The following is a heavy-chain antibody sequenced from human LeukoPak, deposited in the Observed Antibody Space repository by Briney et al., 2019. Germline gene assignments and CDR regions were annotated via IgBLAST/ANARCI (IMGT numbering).Heavy chain of an antibody. Sequence: SETLSLTCAVYGGSFSGYYWSWIRQPPGKGLEWIGYIYYSGSTYYNPSLKSRVTISVDTSKNQFSLKLSSVTAADTAVYYCARVQLVTYYFDYWGQGTLVTVSS. V-gene: IGHV4-30-4*08. J-gene: IGHJ4*02. CDR3: ARVQLVTYYFDY. CDR1: GGSFSGYY. CDR2: IYYSGST. D-gene: IGHD6-13*01.